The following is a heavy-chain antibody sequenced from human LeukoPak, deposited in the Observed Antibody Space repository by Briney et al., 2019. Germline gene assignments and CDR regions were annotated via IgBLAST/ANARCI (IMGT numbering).Heavy chain of an antibody. CDR1: GGSISSYY. J-gene: IGHJ6*02. D-gene: IGHD1-26*01. CDR3: AAGLSLGNYYYYGMDV. V-gene: IGHV4-4*07. CDR2: IYTSGST. Sequence: SETLSLTCTVSGGSISSYYWSWIRQPAGKGLEWNGRIYTSGSTNYNPSLKSRVTMSVDTSKNQFSLKLSSVTAADTAVYYCAAGLSLGNYYYYGMDVWGQGTTVTVSS.